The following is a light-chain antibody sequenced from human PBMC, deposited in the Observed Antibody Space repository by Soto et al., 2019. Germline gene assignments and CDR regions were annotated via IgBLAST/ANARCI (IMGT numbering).Light chain of an antibody. CDR3: QQRRNWVS. CDR1: QSVDSY. J-gene: IGKJ3*01. CDR2: DTS. Sequence: LTQSPAILSLSPGEKATLSCTASQSVDSYMAWYQQRPGRPPRLLIHDTSHRASGVPARFRGSGSGTDFTLTITSLEPEDFAVYFCQQRRNWVSFGPGTRV. V-gene: IGKV3-11*01.